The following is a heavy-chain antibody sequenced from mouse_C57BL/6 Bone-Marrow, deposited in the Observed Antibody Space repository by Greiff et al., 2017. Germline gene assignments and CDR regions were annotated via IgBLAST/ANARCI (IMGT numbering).Heavy chain of an antibody. CDR1: GFNIKDDY. J-gene: IGHJ2*01. V-gene: IGHV14-4*01. CDR2: IDPENGDT. CDR3: TSNSNYVY. Sequence: VQLKQSGAELVRPGASVKLSCTASGFNIKDDYMHWVKQRPEQGLEWIGWIDPENGDTEYASKFQGKATITADTSSNTAYLQLSSLTSEDTAVYYCTSNSNYVYWGQGTTLTVSS. D-gene: IGHD2-5*01.